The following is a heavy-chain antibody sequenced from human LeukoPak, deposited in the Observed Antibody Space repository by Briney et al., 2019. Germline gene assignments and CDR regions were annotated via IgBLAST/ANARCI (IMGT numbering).Heavy chain of an antibody. D-gene: IGHD1/OR15-1a*01. CDR2: INPNSGGT. CDR3: ARVAGNNQVVPTDF. CDR1: GYTFTGYY. Sequence: GASVKVSCKASGYTFTGYYLYWVRQAPGQGLEWMGWINPNSGGTNYAQKFQGRVTMTRDTSISTAYMDLSRLRSDDTAVYYCARVAGNNQVVPTDFWGQGTLVTVSS. J-gene: IGHJ4*02. V-gene: IGHV1-2*02.